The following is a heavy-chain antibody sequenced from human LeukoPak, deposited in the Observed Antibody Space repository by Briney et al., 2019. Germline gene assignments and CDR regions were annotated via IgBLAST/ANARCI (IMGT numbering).Heavy chain of an antibody. CDR3: AKDYSKTSYYGSGTYYRPNWFDP. D-gene: IGHD3-10*01. CDR1: GFTFSSYG. CDR2: IRYDGSNK. V-gene: IGHV3-30*02. J-gene: IGHJ5*02. Sequence: GGSLRLSCAASGFTFSSYGMHWVRQAPGKGLEGVAFIRYDGSNKYYADSVKGRFTISRDNSKHTLYLQMNSLRAEDTAVYYCAKDYSKTSYYGSGTYYRPNWFDPWGQGTLVTVSS.